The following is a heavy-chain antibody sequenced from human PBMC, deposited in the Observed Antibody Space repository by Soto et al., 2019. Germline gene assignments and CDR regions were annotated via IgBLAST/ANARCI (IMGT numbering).Heavy chain of an antibody. V-gene: IGHV1-18*01. CDR1: GYTFTSYG. D-gene: IGHD2-15*01. CDR3: ARDGYCSGGSCHTHAFDI. J-gene: IGHJ3*02. Sequence: EASVKVSCKASGYTFTSYGISWVRQAPGQGLEWMGWISAHNGNTNYAQKLQGRVTMTTDTSTSTAYMELRSLRSDDTAVYYCARDGYCSGGSCHTHAFDIWGQGTMVTVSS. CDR2: ISAHNGNT.